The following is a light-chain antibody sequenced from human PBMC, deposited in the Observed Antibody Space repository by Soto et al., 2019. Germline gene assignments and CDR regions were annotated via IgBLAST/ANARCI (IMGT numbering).Light chain of an antibody. CDR2: RAS. CDR1: QSVISRY. V-gene: IGKV3-20*01. Sequence: EIVMTQSPATLSVSPGERATLSCRASQSVISRYLAWYQQKPGQPPRLLIYRASSRAKGIPDRFSGSGSGTDFTLTISGLEPEDLAVYFCQQYDSSPSTFGGGTKVDIK. J-gene: IGKJ4*01. CDR3: QQYDSSPST.